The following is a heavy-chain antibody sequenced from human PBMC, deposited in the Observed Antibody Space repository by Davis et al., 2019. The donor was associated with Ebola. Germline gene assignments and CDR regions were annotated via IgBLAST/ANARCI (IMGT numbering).Heavy chain of an antibody. J-gene: IGHJ2*01. Sequence: GGSLRLSCVASGFTFNDYAMHWVRQAPGKGLEWVSGISWNSGNIGYADSVKGRFTASRDNAKKSLVLQMNSLRPEDTAVYYCTTAGYDDYSYWYFDLWGRGTLVTVSS. V-gene: IGHV3-9*01. CDR1: GFTFNDYA. D-gene: IGHD4-17*01. CDR3: TTAGYDDYSYWYFDL. CDR2: ISWNSGNI.